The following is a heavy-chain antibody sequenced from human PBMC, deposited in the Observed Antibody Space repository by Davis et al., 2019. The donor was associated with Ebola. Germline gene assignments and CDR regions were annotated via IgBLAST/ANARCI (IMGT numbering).Heavy chain of an antibody. CDR3: AKDSAVITPYYFDY. CDR2: IRYYGTEK. D-gene: IGHD3-22*01. CDR1: GFTFSRNG. V-gene: IGHV3-30*02. Sequence: GGSLRLSCAASGFTFSRNGMHWVRQAPGKGLEWVAFIRYYGTEKYYADSVKGRFTISRDNLQDTLYLQMNSLRAEDTAVYYCAKDSAVITPYYFDYWGQGTLVTVSS. J-gene: IGHJ4*02.